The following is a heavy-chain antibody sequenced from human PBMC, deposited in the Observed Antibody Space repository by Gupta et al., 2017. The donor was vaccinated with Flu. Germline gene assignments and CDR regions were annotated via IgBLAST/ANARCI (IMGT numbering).Heavy chain of an antibody. V-gene: IGHV3-33*01. CDR3: ARSRTGTTGYFDY. CDR2: IWYDGSNK. J-gene: IGHJ4*02. D-gene: IGHD1-1*01. Sequence: VRQAPGKGLEWVAIIWYDGSNKYYADSVKGRFTISRDNSENTLYLQMNSLRAEDTAVYYCARSRTGTTGYFDYWGQGNLVTVSS.